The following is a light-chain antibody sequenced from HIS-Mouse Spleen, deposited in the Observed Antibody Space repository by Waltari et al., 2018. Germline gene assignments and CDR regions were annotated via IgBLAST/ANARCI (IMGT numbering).Light chain of an antibody. V-gene: IGLV2-14*03. CDR3: SSYTSSSTYV. CDR1: SSDGGGYNY. CDR2: DVS. Sequence: QSALTQPASVSGSPGQSITLSCPGTSSDGGGYNYVPWYQQHPGKAPKLMIYDVSNRPSGVSNRFSGSKSGNTASLTISGLQAEDEADYYCSSYTSSSTYVFGTGTKVTVL. J-gene: IGLJ1*01.